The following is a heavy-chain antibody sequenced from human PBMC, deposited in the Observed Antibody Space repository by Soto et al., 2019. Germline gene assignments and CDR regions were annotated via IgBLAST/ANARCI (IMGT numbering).Heavy chain of an antibody. CDR2: IYYSGST. D-gene: IGHD3-3*01. CDR1: GDSISSYY. Sequence: SETLSLTCTVSGDSISSYYWSWIRQPPGKGLEWIGYIYYSGSTNYNPSLKSRVTISVDTSKNQFSLKLSSVTAADTAVYYCAISIQTYYDFWSGPGAPYYFDYWGQGTLVTVSS. CDR3: AISIQTYYDFWSGPGAPYYFDY. V-gene: IGHV4-59*08. J-gene: IGHJ4*02.